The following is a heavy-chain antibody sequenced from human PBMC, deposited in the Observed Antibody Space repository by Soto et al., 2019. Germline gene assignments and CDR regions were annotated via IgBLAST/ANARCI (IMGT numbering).Heavy chain of an antibody. CDR1: GGSFSGYY. CDR3: ARSPDSGDYVDY. J-gene: IGHJ4*02. CDR2: IYFSGTT. D-gene: IGHD4-17*01. V-gene: IGHV4-34*11. Sequence: SETLSLTCAVYGGSFSGYYWSWIRQPPGKGLEWIGYIYFSGTTNYNPSLKSRVTISVDSSKNQFSLKLSSVTAADTAVYYCARSPDSGDYVDYWGQGTLVTVSS.